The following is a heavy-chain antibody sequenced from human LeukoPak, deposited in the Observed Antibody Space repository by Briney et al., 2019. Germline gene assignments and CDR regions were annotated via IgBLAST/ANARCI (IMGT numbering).Heavy chain of an antibody. CDR2: IIPIFGTA. J-gene: IGHJ4*02. Sequence: SGKVSCKASGATFSSYAISWGRQAPGQGLEWMGGIIPIFGTANYAQKFQGRVTSTADESTSTACMELSSLRSGDTAVYYWARALTSYGGHVWFLDYWGQGTLVTVSS. D-gene: IGHD4/OR15-4a*01. CDR3: ARALTSYGGHVWFLDY. CDR1: GATFSSYA. V-gene: IGHV1-69*01.